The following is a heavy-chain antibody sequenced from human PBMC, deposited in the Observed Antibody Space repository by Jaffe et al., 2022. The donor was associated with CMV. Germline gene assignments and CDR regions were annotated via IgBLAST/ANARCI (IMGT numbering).Heavy chain of an antibody. J-gene: IGHJ4*02. CDR2: ISSRSHTI. D-gene: IGHD5-12*01. CDR3: ARGYRDYIGGAAANDF. V-gene: IGHV3-48*02. CDR1: GFTFDMYS. Sequence: EVQLVESGGGLVQPGGSLRLSCAVSGFTFDMYSINWVRQAPGRGLEWISYISSRSHTIYYADSVEGRFTVSRDNAKNSLYLHMDSLRHEDTAVYYCARGYRDYIGGAAANDFWGQGTLVTVSS.